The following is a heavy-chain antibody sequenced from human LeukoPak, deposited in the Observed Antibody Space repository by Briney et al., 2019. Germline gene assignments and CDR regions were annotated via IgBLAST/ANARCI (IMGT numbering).Heavy chain of an antibody. CDR2: ITGSGGNT. Sequence: PGASLRLYCAASGFTFSNYAMSWVRQAPGKGLEWVSAITGSGGNTYYADSVKGRFTISRDKSKNTVFLQMNSLRAEDTAVYYCAKWGDYDVLTGYYVSDYWGQGTLVTVSS. D-gene: IGHD3-9*01. J-gene: IGHJ4*02. V-gene: IGHV3-23*01. CDR3: AKWGDYDVLTGYYVSDY. CDR1: GFTFSNYA.